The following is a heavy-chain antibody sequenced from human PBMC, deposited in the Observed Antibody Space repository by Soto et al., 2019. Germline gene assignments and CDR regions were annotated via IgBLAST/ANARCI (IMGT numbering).Heavy chain of an antibody. D-gene: IGHD3-10*01. CDR1: GFIIYG. Sequence: GGSLRLSCAASGFIIYGMHWVRQAPGKGLEWVAIIWYDGSNKYYADSVKGRFTISRENSKNTMYLLMNSLRPEDTAVYYCGREAGTVYGIDVWGQGTTVTVSS. CDR3: GREAGTVYGIDV. J-gene: IGHJ6*02. V-gene: IGHV3-33*01. CDR2: IWYDGSNK.